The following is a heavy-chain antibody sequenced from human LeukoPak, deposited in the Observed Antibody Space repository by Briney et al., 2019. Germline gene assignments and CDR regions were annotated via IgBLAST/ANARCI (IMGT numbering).Heavy chain of an antibody. CDR2: IWCDGSNK. V-gene: IGHV3-33*01. CDR1: GFTFSSYG. CDR3: ARDEDHYFDY. J-gene: IGHJ4*02. Sequence: GGSLRLSCAASGFTFSSYGIHWVRQAPGKGLEWVAVIWCDGSNKYCADSVKGRFTISRDNSKNTLYLQMNSLRAEDTAVYYCARDEDHYFDYWGQGTLVTVSS.